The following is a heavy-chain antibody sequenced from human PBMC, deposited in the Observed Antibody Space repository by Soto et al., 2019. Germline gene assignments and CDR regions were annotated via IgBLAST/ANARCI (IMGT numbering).Heavy chain of an antibody. V-gene: IGHV1-3*01. J-gene: IGHJ5*02. CDR1: GYTFTSYA. D-gene: IGHD5-12*01. Sequence: ASVKVSCKASGYTFTSYAMHWVRQAPGQRLEWMGWINAGNGNTKYSQKFQGRVTITRDTSASTAYMELSSLRSEDTAVYYCARGPPPVATIFFGFDPWGQGTLVTVSS. CDR2: INAGNGNT. CDR3: ARGPPPVATIFFGFDP.